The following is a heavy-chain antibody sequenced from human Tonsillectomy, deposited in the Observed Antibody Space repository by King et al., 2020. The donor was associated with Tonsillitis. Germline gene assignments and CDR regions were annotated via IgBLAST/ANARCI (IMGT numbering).Heavy chain of an antibody. J-gene: IGHJ4*02. D-gene: IGHD2-2*01. CDR3: AREISYYGSTSGFDY. Sequence: VQLQQWGAGLLKPSETLSLTCAVYVGSFSGYYWNWIRQPPGKGLEWIGEINHSGSTNYNPSLKSRVTISLDTSKNQFSLKLSSVTAADTAMYYCAREISYYGSTSGFDYWGQGTLVTASS. CDR1: VGSFSGYY. CDR2: INHSGST. V-gene: IGHV4-34*01.